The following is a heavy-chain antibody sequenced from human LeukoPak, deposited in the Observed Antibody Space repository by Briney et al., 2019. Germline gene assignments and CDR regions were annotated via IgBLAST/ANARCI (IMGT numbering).Heavy chain of an antibody. D-gene: IGHD6-19*01. CDR3: ARQPRHGSGFIES. Sequence: SETLSLTCTVSGGSISSYYWSWIRQPPGKGLEWIGYIYYSGSTNYNPSLKSRLTISLDTSKNQLSLNLSSVTAADTAVYYCARQPRHGSGFIESWGQGTLVTVSS. CDR1: GGSISSYY. J-gene: IGHJ4*02. V-gene: IGHV4-59*12. CDR2: IYYSGST.